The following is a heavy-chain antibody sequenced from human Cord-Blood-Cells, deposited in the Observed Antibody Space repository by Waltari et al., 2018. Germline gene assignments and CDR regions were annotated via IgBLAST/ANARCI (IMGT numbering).Heavy chain of an antibody. CDR3: ARESFGVVIDY. CDR2: ISPMLGIA. D-gene: IGHD3-3*01. Sequence: QVQLVQSGAEVTKTGSSVLFTCKASGGTFRCYAITCVQQAPGHWLEWMGRISPMLGIANYAQKFQGRVTITADKTTSTAYMELSSLRSEDTAVYYCARESFGVVIDYWGQGTLVTVSS. V-gene: IGHV1-69*09. CDR1: GGTFRCYA. J-gene: IGHJ4*02.